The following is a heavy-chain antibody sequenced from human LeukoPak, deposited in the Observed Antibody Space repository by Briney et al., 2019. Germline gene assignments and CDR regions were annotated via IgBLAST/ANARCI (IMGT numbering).Heavy chain of an antibody. CDR1: GYTFTSYD. V-gene: IGHV1-8*01. CDR3: ARGAFRYCSGGSCYSDY. D-gene: IGHD2-15*01. CDR2: MNPNSGNT. Sequence: ASVKVSCKPSGYTFTSYDINWVRQATGQGLEWMGWMNPNSGNTGYAQKFQGRVTMTRNTSISTAYMELSSLRSEDTAVYYCARGAFRYCSGGSCYSDYWGQGTLVTVSS. J-gene: IGHJ4*02.